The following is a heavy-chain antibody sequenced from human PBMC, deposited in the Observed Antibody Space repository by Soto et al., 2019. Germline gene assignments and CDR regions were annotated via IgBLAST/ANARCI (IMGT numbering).Heavy chain of an antibody. CDR2: IWYDGSNK. V-gene: IGHV3-33*01. CDR1: GFTFSSHG. J-gene: IGHJ4*02. CDR3: ARDNGQWLVLDY. Sequence: QVQLVESGGGVVQPGRSLRLSCAASGFTFSSHGMHWVRQAPGKGLEWVAVIWYDGSNKYYADSVKGRFTISRDNSKNSLYLQMNSLRAEDTAVYYCARDNGQWLVLDYWGQGTLVTVSS. D-gene: IGHD6-19*01.